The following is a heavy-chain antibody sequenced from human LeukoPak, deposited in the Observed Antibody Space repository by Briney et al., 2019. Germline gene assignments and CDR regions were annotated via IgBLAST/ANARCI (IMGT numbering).Heavy chain of an antibody. CDR3: ARGGQGGYFDY. D-gene: IGHD3-16*01. J-gene: IGHJ4*02. CDR1: GDSVSSSSVA. Sequence: SQTLSLTCTISGDSVSSSSVAWNWIRQSPSGGLEWLGRTYDRSKDYAVSVKGRITINSDTSKNQFPLQLNSVTPEDTAVYYCARGGQGGYFDYWGQGTLVTVSS. V-gene: IGHV6-1*01. CDR2: TYDRSK.